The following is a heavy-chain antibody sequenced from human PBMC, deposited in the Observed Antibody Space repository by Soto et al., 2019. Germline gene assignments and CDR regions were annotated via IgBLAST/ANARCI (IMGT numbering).Heavy chain of an antibody. Sequence: GESLKISCKGSGYSFTSYWISWVRQMPGKGLEWMGRIDPSDSYTNYSPSFQGHVTISADKSISTAYLQWSSLKASDTAMYYCARQDYNYAYFDFWGQGTLVTVSS. V-gene: IGHV5-10-1*01. CDR3: ARQDYNYAYFDF. CDR2: IDPSDSYT. D-gene: IGHD5-18*01. J-gene: IGHJ4*02. CDR1: GYSFTSYW.